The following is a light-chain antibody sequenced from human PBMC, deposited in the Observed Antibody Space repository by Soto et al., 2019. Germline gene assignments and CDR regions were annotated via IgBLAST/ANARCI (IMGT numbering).Light chain of an antibody. V-gene: IGKV3-20*01. CDR3: QRYGSSPPWT. CDR1: QSVSSSY. Sequence: EIVLTQSPGTLSLSPGERATLSCRASQSVSSSYLAWYQQKPGQAPRLLIYGVSSRATGIPDRFSGSGSGTDFTLTISRLEPEDFAVYYCQRYGSSPPWTFGQGTKVEIK. CDR2: GVS. J-gene: IGKJ1*01.